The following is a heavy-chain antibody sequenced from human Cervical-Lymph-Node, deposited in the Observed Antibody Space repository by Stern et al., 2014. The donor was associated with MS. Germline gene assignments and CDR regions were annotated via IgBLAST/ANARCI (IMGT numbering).Heavy chain of an antibody. Sequence: EMQLVESGGGLVQPGGSLRLSCVGSGFTFISYAMAWVRQAPGKGLEWVSSITNSGDTTYYADSVKGRLTISRDNSKNTLYLQMYSLRAEDTAVYYCAKDTSRGLYWGEGTLVTISS. CDR1: GFTFISYA. J-gene: IGHJ4*02. CDR2: ITNSGDTT. D-gene: IGHD3-10*01. CDR3: AKDTSRGLY. V-gene: IGHV3-23*04.